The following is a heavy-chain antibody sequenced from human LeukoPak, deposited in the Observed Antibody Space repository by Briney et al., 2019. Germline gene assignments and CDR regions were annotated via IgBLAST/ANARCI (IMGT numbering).Heavy chain of an antibody. Sequence: ASVKVSCKASGYTFTTYYVHWVRQAPGQGLEWMGIINPSGGSTNYAQKFQGRVTITADESTSTAYMELSSLRSEDTAVYYCARGAYGSGSYYFDYWGQGTLVTVSS. CDR2: INPSGGST. CDR1: GYTFTTYY. V-gene: IGHV1-46*01. D-gene: IGHD3-10*01. J-gene: IGHJ4*02. CDR3: ARGAYGSGSYYFDY.